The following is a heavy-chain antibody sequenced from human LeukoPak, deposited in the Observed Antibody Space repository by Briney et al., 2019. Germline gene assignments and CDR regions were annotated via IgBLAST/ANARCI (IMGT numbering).Heavy chain of an antibody. D-gene: IGHD2-2*02. CDR2: ISGSGGST. CDR1: GFTFSSYA. J-gene: IGHJ5*02. V-gene: IGHV3-23*01. Sequence: GGSLRLSCAASGFTFSSYAMSWVRQAPGKGLEWVSAISGSGGSTYYADSMKGRFTISRDNSKNTLYLQMNSLRAEDTAVYYCASDLGTFVVVPAAIDNWFDPWGQGTLVTVSS. CDR3: ASDLGTFVVVPAAIDNWFDP.